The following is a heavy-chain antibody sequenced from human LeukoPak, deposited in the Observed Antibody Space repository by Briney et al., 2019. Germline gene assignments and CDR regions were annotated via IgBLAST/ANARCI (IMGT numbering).Heavy chain of an antibody. CDR3: ARQYSDILTGYHRGELYWYFDL. V-gene: IGHV4-30-4*07. CDR2: IYYSGST. J-gene: IGHJ2*01. CDR1: GGSISSGGYS. Sequence: SQTLSLTCAVSGGSISSGGYSWSWIRQPPGKGLEWIGYIYYSGSTYYNPSLKSRVTISVDTSKNQFSLKLSSVTAADTAVYYWARQYSDILTGYHRGELYWYFDLWGRGTLVTVSS. D-gene: IGHD3-9*01.